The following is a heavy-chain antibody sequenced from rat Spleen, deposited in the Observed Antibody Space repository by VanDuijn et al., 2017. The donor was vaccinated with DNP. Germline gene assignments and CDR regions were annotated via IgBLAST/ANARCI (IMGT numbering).Heavy chain of an antibody. V-gene: IGHV5-58*01. D-gene: IGHD1-11*01. CDR2: INTDGTIT. Sequence: EVQLVETGGGLVQPGRSLKLSCVASGFTFSNYWMYWIRQAPGKGLEWIASINTDGTITYYPDSVKGRFTISRDNAESTVYLQMNSLRSEDTATYYCAKDRDGGFAMDAWGQGTSVAVSS. CDR3: AKDRDGGFAMDA. CDR1: GFTFSNYW. J-gene: IGHJ4*01.